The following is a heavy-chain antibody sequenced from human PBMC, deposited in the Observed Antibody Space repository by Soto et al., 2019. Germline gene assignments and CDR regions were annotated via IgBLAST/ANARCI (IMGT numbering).Heavy chain of an antibody. V-gene: IGHV4-30-2*01. D-gene: IGHD2-21*02. CDR3: ARDMSGCSSSDCYLSGWFDP. J-gene: IGHJ5*02. Sequence: PSETLSLTCTVSGAPITSGAYSWSWIRQPPGKGLEWIGFIYQSGSTHYNPSLKSRVTISVDRSKNHLSLQLTSLTAADTAVFYCARDMSGCSSSDCYLSGWFDPWGPGTLVTVSS. CDR2: IYQSGST. CDR1: GAPITSGAYS.